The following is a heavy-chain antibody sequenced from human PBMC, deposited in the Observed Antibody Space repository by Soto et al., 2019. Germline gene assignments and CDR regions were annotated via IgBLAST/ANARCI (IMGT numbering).Heavy chain of an antibody. CDR3: AHRRLLAVAGTWTPYLDY. CDR2: IYWDDDK. Sequence: QITLKESGPTLVKPTQTLTLTCTFSGFSLSTSGVGVGWIRQPPGKALEWLALIYWDDDKRYSPSLKSRLTITQDTSKNQVVLTMTNMDPVDTATYYCAHRRLLAVAGTWTPYLDYWGQGTLVTVSS. V-gene: IGHV2-5*02. D-gene: IGHD6-19*01. J-gene: IGHJ4*02. CDR1: GFSLSTSGVG.